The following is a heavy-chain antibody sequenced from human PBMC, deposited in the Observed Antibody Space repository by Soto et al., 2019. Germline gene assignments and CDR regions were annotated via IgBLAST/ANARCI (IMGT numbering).Heavy chain of an antibody. CDR2: IYSSGGT. J-gene: IGHJ5*02. CDR1: GCAIRGYY. Sequence: SETLSLTCAVSGCAIRGYYWTWIRQTAGKGLEWIGRIYSSGGTKYNPSLKNRVDMSLDMSKNQFSLRLRSVTAADTAVYYCARGQRFSDSFDPWGQGTLVTAPQ. V-gene: IGHV4-4*07. CDR3: ARGQRFSDSFDP. D-gene: IGHD3-3*01.